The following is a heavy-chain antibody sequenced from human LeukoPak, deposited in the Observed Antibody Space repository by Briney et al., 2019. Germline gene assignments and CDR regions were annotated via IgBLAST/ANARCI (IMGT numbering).Heavy chain of an antibody. V-gene: IGHV4-59*12. D-gene: IGHD4-17*01. CDR3: ARVRTVTNFDY. Sequence: SETLSLTCTVSGGSISSYYWNWIRQPPGKGLEWIGYIYSSGSTNYNPSLKSRVTISVDTSKNQFSLKLSSVTAVDTAVYYCARVRTVTNFDYWGQGTLVTVSS. J-gene: IGHJ4*02. CDR1: GGSISSYY. CDR2: IYSSGST.